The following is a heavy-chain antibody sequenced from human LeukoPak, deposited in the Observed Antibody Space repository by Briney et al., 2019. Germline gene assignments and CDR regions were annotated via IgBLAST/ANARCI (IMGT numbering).Heavy chain of an antibody. J-gene: IGHJ4*02. CDR2: ISSDSSYT. CDR1: GFTFSYYY. CDR3: AREYDYMPDY. V-gene: IGHV3-11*06. D-gene: IGHD5-12*01. Sequence: PGGSLRLSCAASGFTFSYYYMSWIRQAPGKGLEWVSYISSDSSYTNYADSVKGRFTISRDNAKNTLYLQMNSLRAEDTAVYYCAREYDYMPDYWGQGTLVTVSS.